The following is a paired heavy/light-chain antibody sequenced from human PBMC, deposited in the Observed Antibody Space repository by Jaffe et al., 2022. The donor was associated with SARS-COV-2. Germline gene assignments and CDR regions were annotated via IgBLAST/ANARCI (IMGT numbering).Light chain of an antibody. V-gene: IGKV4-1*01. Sequence: DIVMTQSPDSLAVSLGERATINCKSSQSVLYSPNNENYLAWYQQKPGQPPKLLIHWASTRESGVPDRFSGSGSGTDFTLTISSLQAEDVAVYYCQQDYSSPRTFGQGTKLEIK. CDR1: QSVLYSPNNENY. CDR3: QQDYSSPRT. J-gene: IGKJ2*01. CDR2: WAS.
Heavy chain of an antibody. D-gene: IGHD3-16*01. CDR3: ARDAEGGDYMDV. Sequence: QVQLQESGPGLVEPSETLSLTCTVSGGSISSYYWSWVRQPPGKGLEWIGYISYTGNTKYNPPLESRVTISVDTSKKQFSLKLSSVSAADTAVYYCARDAEGGDYMDVWGKGTTVIVSS. J-gene: IGHJ6*03. CDR1: GGSISSYY. V-gene: IGHV4-59*01. CDR2: ISYTGNT.